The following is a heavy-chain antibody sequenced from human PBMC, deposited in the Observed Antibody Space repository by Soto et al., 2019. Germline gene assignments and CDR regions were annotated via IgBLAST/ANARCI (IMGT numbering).Heavy chain of an antibody. D-gene: IGHD4-17*01. J-gene: IGHJ6*02. Sequence: GGSLRLSCAASGFAFNTYSMHWVRQAPGRGLEWVAVISWSSGSIGYAASVKGRFTISRDNDGNSLFLQMNGLRSDDTALYYCARTTVTTGFYYGMDLWGQGTMVTVSS. CDR3: ARTTVTTGFYYGMDL. CDR2: ISWSSGSI. V-gene: IGHV3-9*01. CDR1: GFAFNTYS.